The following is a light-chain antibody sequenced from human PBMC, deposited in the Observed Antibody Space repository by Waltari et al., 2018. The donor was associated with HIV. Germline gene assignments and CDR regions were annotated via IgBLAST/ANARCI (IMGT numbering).Light chain of an antibody. CDR2: EVS. V-gene: IGLV2-23*02. J-gene: IGLJ2*01. CDR3: CSYASTTDTYVV. CDR1: SRDVWSYNL. Sequence: QSALTQPASVSGSPGQSITISCTGTSRDVWSYNLVSWYQQHPGKAPKLIIYEVSKRPSGVSNRFSGSKSGSTASLTISGLQPEDEADYCCCSYASTTDTYVVFGGGTK.